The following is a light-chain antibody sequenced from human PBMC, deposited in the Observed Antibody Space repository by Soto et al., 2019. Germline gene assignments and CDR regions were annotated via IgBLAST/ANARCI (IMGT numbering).Light chain of an antibody. Sequence: QAVVTQPPSVSGAPGQRVTISCTGGSSNIGAGYDVHWYQQLPGTAPKLLIYGNSNRPSGVPDRFSGSKSGTSASLAITGLQAEDEAGYYCQSYDNRLSGYVLFGGGTQLTVL. CDR3: QSYDNRLSGYVL. CDR1: SSNIGAGYD. V-gene: IGLV1-40*01. J-gene: IGLJ2*01. CDR2: GNS.